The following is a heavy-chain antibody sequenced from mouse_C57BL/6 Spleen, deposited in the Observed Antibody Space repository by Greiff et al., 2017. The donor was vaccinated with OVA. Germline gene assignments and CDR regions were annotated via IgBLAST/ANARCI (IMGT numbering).Heavy chain of an antibody. J-gene: IGHJ2*01. Sequence: VQLQQSVAELVRPGASVKLSCTASGFNIKNTYMHWVKQRPEQGLAWIGRIDPANGNTTYDPKFQGTGPITADTSSNTAYLQLSSLTSEDTAFYYCASAWGGDYFDYWGQGTTLTVSS. D-gene: IGHD4-1*01. CDR1: GFNIKNTY. CDR3: ASAWGGDYFDY. V-gene: IGHV14-3*01. CDR2: IDPANGNT.